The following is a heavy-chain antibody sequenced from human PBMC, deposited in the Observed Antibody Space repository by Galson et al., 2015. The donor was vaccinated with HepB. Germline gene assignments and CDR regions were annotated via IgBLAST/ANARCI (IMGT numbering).Heavy chain of an antibody. D-gene: IGHD3-10*01. Sequence: SVKVSCKASEYTLSSFTIHWVRQAPGQNLEWMGWINAGNDNTKYSQKFQGRVTITRDTYARTVFMELSSLRSEDTAVYYCARGATGITMVAWGQGTLVSVSS. CDR1: EYTLSSFT. V-gene: IGHV1-3*01. CDR3: ARGATGITMVA. CDR2: INAGNDNT. J-gene: IGHJ5*02.